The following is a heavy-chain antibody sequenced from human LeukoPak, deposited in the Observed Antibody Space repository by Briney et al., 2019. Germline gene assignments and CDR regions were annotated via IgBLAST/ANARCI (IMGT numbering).Heavy chain of an antibody. CDR1: GFTFSRYS. D-gene: IGHD1-26*01. CDR2: ISSSSTYT. V-gene: IGHV3-21*04. Sequence: GWSLRLSCAASGFTFSRYSMNWVRQAPGKGLEWVSSISSSSTYTYYADSVKGRFTISRDNAKNSLYLQMNSLRAEDTAVYYCAKEWELTQFDYWGQGTLVTVSS. J-gene: IGHJ4*02. CDR3: AKEWELTQFDY.